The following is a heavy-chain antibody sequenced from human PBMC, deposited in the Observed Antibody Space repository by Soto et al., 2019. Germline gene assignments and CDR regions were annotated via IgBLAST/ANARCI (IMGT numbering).Heavy chain of an antibody. CDR2: IYYSGST. J-gene: IGHJ5*02. Sequence: QVQLQESGPGLVKPSETLSLTCTVSGGSVSSGSYYWSWIRQPPGEGLEWIGYIYYSGSTNYNPSLTSRVTISVDTSKNQFSLKLSSVTAADTAVYYCARESGWFDPWGQGTLVTVSS. CDR3: ARESGWFDP. D-gene: IGHD3-10*01. V-gene: IGHV4-61*01. CDR1: GGSVSSGSYY.